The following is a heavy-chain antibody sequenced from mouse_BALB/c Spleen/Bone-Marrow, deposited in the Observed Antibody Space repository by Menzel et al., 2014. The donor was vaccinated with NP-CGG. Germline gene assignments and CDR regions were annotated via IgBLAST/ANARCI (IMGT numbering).Heavy chain of an antibody. CDR3: VRPHYYGSSYRYAMDY. D-gene: IGHD1-1*01. J-gene: IGHJ4*01. V-gene: IGHV10-1*02. Sequence: EVKLMESGGGLVQPKGSLKLSCAASGFTFNTYAMNWVRQAPGKGLEWVARIRSKSNNYATYYADSVKDRFTISRDDSQSMRYLQMNNLKTEDTAMYYCVRPHYYGSSYRYAMDYWGQGTSVAVSS. CDR1: GFTFNTYA. CDR2: IRSKSNNYAT.